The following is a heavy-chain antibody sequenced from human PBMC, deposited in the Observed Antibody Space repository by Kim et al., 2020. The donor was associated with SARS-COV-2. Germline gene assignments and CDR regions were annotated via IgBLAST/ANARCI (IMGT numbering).Heavy chain of an antibody. V-gene: IGHV3-21*06. CDR3: ARSMGNTVTTWQGAFDI. J-gene: IGHJ3*02. Sequence: SVRGRFTVFRDNAKSSLSLQMNSLRAEDTAVYYCARSMGNTVTTWQGAFDIWGQGTVVTVSS. D-gene: IGHD4-17*01.